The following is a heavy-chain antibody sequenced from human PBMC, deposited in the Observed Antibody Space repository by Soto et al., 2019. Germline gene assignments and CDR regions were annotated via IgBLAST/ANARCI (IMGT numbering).Heavy chain of an antibody. V-gene: IGHV4-4*07. CDR2: IYTSGST. J-gene: IGHJ3*02. CDR3: ARDLVFPYCSGGSCYTDAFDI. CDR1: GGSIRSYY. Sequence: SETLSLTCTVSGGSIRSYYWSWIRQPAGKGLEWIGRIYTSGSTNYNPSLKSRVTMSVDTSKNQFSLKLSSVTAADTAVYYCARDLVFPYCSGGSCYTDAFDIWGQGTVVTVSS. D-gene: IGHD2-15*01.